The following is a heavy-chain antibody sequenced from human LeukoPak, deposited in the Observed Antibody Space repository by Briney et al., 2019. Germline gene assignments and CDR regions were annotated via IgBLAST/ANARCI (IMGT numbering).Heavy chain of an antibody. D-gene: IGHD1-26*01. Sequence: SETLSLTCAVYGVSFSGYYWSWIRQPPGKGLEWIGEINHSGSTNYNPSLKSRVTISVDTSKNQFSLKLSSVTAAATAVYYCARGSGSYPLGYWGQGTLVTVSS. CDR2: INHSGST. CDR3: ARGSGSYPLGY. CDR1: GVSFSGYY. J-gene: IGHJ4*02. V-gene: IGHV4-34*01.